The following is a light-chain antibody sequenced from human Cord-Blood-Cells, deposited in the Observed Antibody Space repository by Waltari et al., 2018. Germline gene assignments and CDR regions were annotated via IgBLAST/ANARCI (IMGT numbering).Light chain of an antibody. Sequence: IALPHSPATLPWPPGDRATLSSRASQSVSSYLAWYQQKPGQAPRLLIYDASSRATGTPARFRGTGPGTEFTLTIGSIEPEDFAVYSGQPRSNWQWTFGQGTKVQSK. V-gene: IGKV3D-11*02. J-gene: IGKJ1*01. CDR3: QPRSNWQWT. CDR2: DAS. CDR1: QSVSSY.